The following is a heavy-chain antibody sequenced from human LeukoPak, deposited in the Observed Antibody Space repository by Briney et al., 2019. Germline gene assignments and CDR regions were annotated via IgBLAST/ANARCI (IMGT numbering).Heavy chain of an antibody. J-gene: IGHJ4*02. V-gene: IGHV4-39*07. Sequence: SETLSLTCTVSGGSISSSSYYWGWIRQPPGKGLEWIGSIYYSGSTYYNPSLKSRVTISVDTSKNQFSLKLSSVAAADTAVYYCARLSIHLGQPTFWGQGTLVTVSS. CDR1: GGSISSSSYY. CDR2: IYYSGST. D-gene: IGHD2/OR15-2a*01. CDR3: ARLSIHLGQPTF.